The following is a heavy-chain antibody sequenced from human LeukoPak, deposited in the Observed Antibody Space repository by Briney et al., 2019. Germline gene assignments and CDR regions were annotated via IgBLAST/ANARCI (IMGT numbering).Heavy chain of an antibody. D-gene: IGHD1-1*01. CDR1: GYTFTSYY. J-gene: IGHJ4*02. Sequence: ASVKVSCKASGYTFTSYYMHWVRQAPGQGLEWMGIINPSGGSTSYAQKFQGRVTMTEDTSTDTAYMELSSLRSEDTAVYYCASNPPNTGDFYYWGLGSLVTVSS. CDR2: INPSGGST. V-gene: IGHV1-46*01. CDR3: ASNPPNTGDFYY.